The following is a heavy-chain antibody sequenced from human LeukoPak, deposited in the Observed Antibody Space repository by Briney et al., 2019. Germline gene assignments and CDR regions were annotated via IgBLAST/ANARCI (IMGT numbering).Heavy chain of an antibody. CDR2: ISSSGSTI. Sequence: GGSLRLSCAASGFTFSDYYMSWIRQPPGKGLEWVSYISSSGSTIYYADSVKGRFTISRDNAKNSLYLQMNSLRAEDTAVYYCASTSGYYYYGMDVWGQGTTVTVSS. V-gene: IGHV3-11*01. D-gene: IGHD3-10*01. CDR1: GFTFSDYY. CDR3: ASTSGYYYYGMDV. J-gene: IGHJ6*02.